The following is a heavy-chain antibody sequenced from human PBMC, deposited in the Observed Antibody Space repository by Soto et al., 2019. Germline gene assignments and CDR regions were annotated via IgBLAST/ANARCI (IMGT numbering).Heavy chain of an antibody. J-gene: IGHJ6*03. CDR1: GFTFSSYW. V-gene: IGHV3-7*01. CDR3: ARVYTVTTRYYMDV. Sequence: GGSLRLSCAASGFTFSSYWMSWVRQAPGKGLEWVANIKQDGSEKYYVDSVKGRFTISRDNAKNSLYLQMNSLRAEDTAVYYCARVYTVTTRYYMDVWGKGTTVTVSS. CDR2: IKQDGSEK. D-gene: IGHD4-17*01.